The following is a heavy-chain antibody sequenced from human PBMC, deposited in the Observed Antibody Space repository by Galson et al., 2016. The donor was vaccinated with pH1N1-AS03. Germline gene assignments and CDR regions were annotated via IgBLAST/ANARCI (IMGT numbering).Heavy chain of an antibody. Sequence: SETLSLTCTVSGGSITNYYWAWIRQPPGKGLEWIGYIYYNGPANYNPSLNSRVTISADTSKKQFFLNLTSVTAADTAVYFRTRGGTYSSSSPAYFGYWGQGTLVTVSS. CDR1: GGSITNYY. CDR3: TRGGTYSSSSPAYFGY. D-gene: IGHD6-6*01. V-gene: IGHV4-59*01. CDR2: IYYNGPA. J-gene: IGHJ4*02.